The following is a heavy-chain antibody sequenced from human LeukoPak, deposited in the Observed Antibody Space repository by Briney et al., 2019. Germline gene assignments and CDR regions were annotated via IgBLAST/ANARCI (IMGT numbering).Heavy chain of an antibody. V-gene: IGHV3-30*04. D-gene: IGHD2-2*01. Sequence: PGRSLRLSCAASGFTFSSYAMHWVRQAPGKGLEWVAVIPYDGSNKYYADSVKGRFTISRDNSKNTLYLQMNSLRAEDTAVYYCARDWGSIVVVPAAPENYFDYWGQGTLVTVSS. CDR1: GFTFSSYA. CDR3: ARDWGSIVVVPAAPENYFDY. CDR2: IPYDGSNK. J-gene: IGHJ4*02.